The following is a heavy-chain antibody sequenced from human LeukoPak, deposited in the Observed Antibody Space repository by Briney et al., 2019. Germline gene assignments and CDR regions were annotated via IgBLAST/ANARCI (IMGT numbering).Heavy chain of an antibody. CDR3: ASWRRFGELSAN. D-gene: IGHD3-10*01. Sequence: ASVTVSCTASGYTFTSYAMHWVRQAPGQRLEWMGWINAGNGNTKYSQKFQGRVTITRDTSASTAYMELSSLRSEDTAVYYCASWRRFGELSANWGQGTLVTVSS. J-gene: IGHJ4*02. CDR1: GYTFTSYA. V-gene: IGHV1-3*01. CDR2: INAGNGNT.